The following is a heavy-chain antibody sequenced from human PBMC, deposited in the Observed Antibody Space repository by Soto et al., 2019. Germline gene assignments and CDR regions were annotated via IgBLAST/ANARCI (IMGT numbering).Heavy chain of an antibody. J-gene: IGHJ4*02. V-gene: IGHV1-69*12. CDR3: ARVATGYSSGWEY. Sequence: QVQLVQSGAEVKKPGSSVKVSCKASGGTFSSYAISWVRQAPGKGLEWMGGIIPIFGTANYAQKFQGRFTITEDESTSTVYMELSSVRSVYTAVYYCARVATGYSSGWEYWGQGTLVTVSS. CDR2: IIPIFGTA. D-gene: IGHD6-19*01. CDR1: GGTFSSYA.